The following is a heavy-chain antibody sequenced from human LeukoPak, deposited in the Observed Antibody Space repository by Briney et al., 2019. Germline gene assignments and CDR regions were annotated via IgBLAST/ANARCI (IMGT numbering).Heavy chain of an antibody. D-gene: IGHD3-10*01. Sequence: GASVKVSCKASGYTFTDYAMHWVRQAPGQRLEWMGWINAGNGNTKYSQKFQGRVTITKDTSASTAYMELSSLRSGDTAAYYCARDSASYYYYGMDVWGQGTTVTVSS. CDR1: GYTFTDYA. J-gene: IGHJ6*02. CDR2: INAGNGNT. CDR3: ARDSASYYYYGMDV. V-gene: IGHV1-3*01.